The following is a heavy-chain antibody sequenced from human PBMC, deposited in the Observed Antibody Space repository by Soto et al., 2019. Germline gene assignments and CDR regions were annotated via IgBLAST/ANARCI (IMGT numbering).Heavy chain of an antibody. CDR3: AKGAAGSTSDY. Sequence: PGGSLRLSCAASGFTFSSYGMHWVRQAPGKGLEWVAVIRDGGSNKYYADSVKGRFTISRDNSKNTLYVQMNSLRAEDTAVYYCAKGAAGSTSDYWGQGMLVTVSS. D-gene: IGHD1-1*01. J-gene: IGHJ4*01. V-gene: IGHV3-33*06. CDR2: IRDGGSNK. CDR1: GFTFSSYG.